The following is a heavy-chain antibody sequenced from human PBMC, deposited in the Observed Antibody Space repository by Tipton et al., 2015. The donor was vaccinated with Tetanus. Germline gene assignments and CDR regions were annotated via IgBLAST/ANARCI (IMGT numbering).Heavy chain of an antibody. V-gene: IGHV4-31*03. J-gene: IGHJ5*02. CDR1: GASISSGGYF. CDR3: ARDQGGGRVARLNWFGP. CDR2: IYYSGST. D-gene: IGHD3-16*01. Sequence: LVKPSQTLSLTCSVSGASISSGGYFWNWIRHRPGKGLEWIGYIYYSGSTFYNPSLKSRVTISVDTSKNQFSLRLSSVTAADTAVYYCARDQGGGRVARLNWFGPWGQGALVTVS.